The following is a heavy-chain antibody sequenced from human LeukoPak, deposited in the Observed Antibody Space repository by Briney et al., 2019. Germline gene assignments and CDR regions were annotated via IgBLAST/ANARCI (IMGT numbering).Heavy chain of an antibody. J-gene: IGHJ3*02. Sequence: SVKVSCKASGGTFNSYAISWVRQAPGQGLEWMGGIIPIFGTANYAQKFQGRVTITADESTSTAYMELSSLRSEDTAVYYCARALTGTTFLDAFDIWGQGTMVTVSS. CDR2: IIPIFGTA. D-gene: IGHD1-20*01. V-gene: IGHV1-69*01. CDR3: ARALTGTTFLDAFDI. CDR1: GGTFNSYA.